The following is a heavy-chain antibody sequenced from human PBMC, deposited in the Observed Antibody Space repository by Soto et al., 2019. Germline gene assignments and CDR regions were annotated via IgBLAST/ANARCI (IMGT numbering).Heavy chain of an antibody. D-gene: IGHD3-10*01. Sequence: EVQLVESGGGLVKPGGSLRLSCAASGFTFSSYSMNWVRQAPGKGLEWVSSISSSRSYIYYADSVRGRFTIYRDAATNSPYLQMNSLRPEDTAVYYFARDPSMVRGENWYFDLWCRGTLVTVSS. CDR3: ARDPSMVRGENWYFDL. CDR2: ISSSRSYI. J-gene: IGHJ2*01. CDR1: GFTFSSYS. V-gene: IGHV3-21*01.